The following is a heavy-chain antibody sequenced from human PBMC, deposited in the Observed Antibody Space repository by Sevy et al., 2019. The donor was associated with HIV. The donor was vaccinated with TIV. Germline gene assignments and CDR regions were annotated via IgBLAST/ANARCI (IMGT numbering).Heavy chain of an antibody. Sequence: GGSLRLSCAASGFTFSSYEMNWVRQAPGKGLEWVSYISNSGTTISYSDSVRGRFSISRYNARNSLYLQMNSLRAEDTAVYYCARDLPPSATTVAHFDYWGQGTLVTVSS. CDR2: ISNSGTTI. V-gene: IGHV3-48*03. CDR1: GFTFSSYE. CDR3: ARDLPPSATTVAHFDY. J-gene: IGHJ4*02. D-gene: IGHD4-17*01.